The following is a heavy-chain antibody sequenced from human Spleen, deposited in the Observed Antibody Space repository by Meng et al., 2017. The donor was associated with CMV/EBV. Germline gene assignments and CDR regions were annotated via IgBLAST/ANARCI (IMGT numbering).Heavy chain of an antibody. Sequence: TFSSYGMHWVRQAPGKGLEWVAVIWYDGSNKYYADSVKGRFTISRDNSKNTLYLQMNSLRAEDTAVYYCARAGGYDFWSGYFGNYFDYWGQGTLVTVSS. V-gene: IGHV3-33*01. CDR1: TFSSYG. CDR3: ARAGGYDFWSGYFGNYFDY. CDR2: IWYDGSNK. D-gene: IGHD3-3*01. J-gene: IGHJ4*02.